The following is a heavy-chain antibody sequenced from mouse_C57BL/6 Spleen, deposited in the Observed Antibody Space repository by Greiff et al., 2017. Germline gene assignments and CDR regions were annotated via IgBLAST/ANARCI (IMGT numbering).Heavy chain of an antibody. CDR2: ISSKSNNYAT. CDR3: VRGCNLFDY. Sequence: EVLLVESGGGLVQPKGSLKLSCAASGFSFNTYAMNWVRQAPGKGLEWVARISSKSNNYATYYADSVKDIFTISRDDTESMLYLQMNNLKTEDTAMYYCVRGCNLFDYWGQGTTLTVSS. V-gene: IGHV10-1*01. J-gene: IGHJ2*01. D-gene: IGHD2-1*01. CDR1: GFSFNTYA.